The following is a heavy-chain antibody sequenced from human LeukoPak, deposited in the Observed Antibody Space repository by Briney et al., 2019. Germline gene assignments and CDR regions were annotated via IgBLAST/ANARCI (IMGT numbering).Heavy chain of an antibody. V-gene: IGHV3-23*01. CDR3: AKDATSSGWPSLFDY. J-gene: IGHJ4*02. Sequence: GGSLRLSCAASGFTFSSYAMSLVRQAPGKGLEWVSAISGSGGSTYYADSVKGRFTISRDNSKNTLYLQMNSLRAEDTAVYYCAKDATSSGWPSLFDYWGQGTLVTVSS. CDR1: GFTFSSYA. D-gene: IGHD6-19*01. CDR2: ISGSGGST.